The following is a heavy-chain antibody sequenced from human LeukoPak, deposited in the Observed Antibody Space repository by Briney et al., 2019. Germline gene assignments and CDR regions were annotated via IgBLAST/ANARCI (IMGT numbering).Heavy chain of an antibody. CDR1: GYTFTGYY. CDR3: AKTPSYDYGDYVTINWFDP. J-gene: IGHJ5*02. CDR2: INPNSGGT. V-gene: IGHV1-2*02. Sequence: GASVKVSCKASGYTFTGYYMHWVRQAPGQGLEWMGWINPNSGGTNYAQKFQGRVTMTRDTSISTAYMELSRLRSDDTAVYYCAKTPSYDYGDYVTINWFDPWGQGTLVTVSS. D-gene: IGHD4-17*01.